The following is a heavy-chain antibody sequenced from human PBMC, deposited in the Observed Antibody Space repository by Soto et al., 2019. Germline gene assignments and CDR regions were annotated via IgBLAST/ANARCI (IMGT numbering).Heavy chain of an antibody. V-gene: IGHV4-61*01. J-gene: IGHJ5*02. CDR3: ARYDAESGSNKLDP. D-gene: IGHD5-12*01. Sequence: QVQLQESGPGVVKPSDTLSVTCTVSGGSVSSRSHFWSWIRQPPGGGLQWIGYIYYTGNTNYSPSLKSRATLSVDTSRNQFSLRLTSVTAADTAIYYCARYDAESGSNKLDPWGQGTLVTDSS. CDR1: GGSVSSRSHF. CDR2: IYYTGNT.